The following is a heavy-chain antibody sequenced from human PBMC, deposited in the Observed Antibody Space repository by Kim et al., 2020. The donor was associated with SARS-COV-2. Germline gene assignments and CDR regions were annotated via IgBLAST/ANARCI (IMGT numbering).Heavy chain of an antibody. D-gene: IGHD6-13*01. V-gene: IGHV3-64*01. CDR2: ISSNGVST. CDR3: VRGRAGQLVRYFDY. CDR1: GFSFSSYA. Sequence: GGSLRLSCAASGFSFSSYAMHWVRQAPGKGLEHVSAISSNGVSTYYANSVKGRFTISRDNSKNTLHLQMGSLRAEDMAVYYCVRGRAGQLVRYFDYWGQG. J-gene: IGHJ4*02.